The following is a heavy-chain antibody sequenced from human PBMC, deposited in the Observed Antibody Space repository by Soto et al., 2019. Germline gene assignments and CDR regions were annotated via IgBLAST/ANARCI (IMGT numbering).Heavy chain of an antibody. Sequence: AASVKVSCKASGYTFTSYDINWVRQATGQGLEWMGWMNPNSGNTGYAQKFQGRVTMTRNTSISTAYMELSSLRSEDTAVYYCARWEDYDILTGGGSDYGMDVWGQGTTVTVSS. D-gene: IGHD3-9*01. V-gene: IGHV1-8*01. CDR2: MNPNSGNT. CDR3: ARWEDYDILTGGGSDYGMDV. J-gene: IGHJ6*02. CDR1: GYTFTSYD.